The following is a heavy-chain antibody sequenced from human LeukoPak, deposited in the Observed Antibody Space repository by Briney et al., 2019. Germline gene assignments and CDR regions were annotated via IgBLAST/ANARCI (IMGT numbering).Heavy chain of an antibody. J-gene: IGHJ4*02. V-gene: IGHV3-11*04. CDR2: ISSSGTTI. D-gene: IGHD2-2*01. CDR3: APHCSSASCPDY. Sequence: GGSLRLSCAASGFTFTDFYMNWIRQAPGKGLEWLSYISSSGTTINYADSVKGRFTISRDTAKNSLYLQMNSLRTEDTSVYYCAPHCSSASCPDYWGQGTLVTVSS. CDR1: GFTFTDFY.